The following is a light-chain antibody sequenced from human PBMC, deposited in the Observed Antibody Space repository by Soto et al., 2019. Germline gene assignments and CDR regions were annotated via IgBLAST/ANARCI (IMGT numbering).Light chain of an antibody. CDR3: QQRSNWPPIT. J-gene: IGKJ5*01. CDR1: QSVSSN. CDR2: GAS. Sequence: SAMTQLPNTPSVSPGERATLSCRASQSVSSNLAWYQQKPGQAPRPLIYGASTRATGIPARFSGSGFGTDFTLTISSLEPEDAAVYYCQQRSNWPPITFGQGTRLEIK. V-gene: IGKV3-11*01.